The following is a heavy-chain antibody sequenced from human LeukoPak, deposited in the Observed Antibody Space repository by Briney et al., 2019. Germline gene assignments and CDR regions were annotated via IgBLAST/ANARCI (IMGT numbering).Heavy chain of an antibody. Sequence: GGSLRLSCAASGFTVSSNYMSWVRQAPGKGLEWVSAIGGNGGGTYYADSVKGRFTISRDSSKNTLFLQINSLRADDTAVYYCAKAEESGYTHYGMDVWGQGTTVTVSS. V-gene: IGHV3-23*01. CDR1: GFTVSSNY. D-gene: IGHD5-18*01. CDR3: AKAEESGYTHYGMDV. J-gene: IGHJ6*02. CDR2: IGGNGGGT.